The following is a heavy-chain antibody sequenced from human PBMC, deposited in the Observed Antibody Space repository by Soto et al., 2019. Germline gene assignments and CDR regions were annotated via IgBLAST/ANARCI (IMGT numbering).Heavy chain of an antibody. J-gene: IGHJ2*01. V-gene: IGHV3-30-3*01. CDR1: GFTFSSYA. Sequence: QVQLVESGGGVVQPGRSLRLSCAASGFTFSSYAMHWLRQAPGTGLEWVAVISYDGSNKYYADSVKGRFTISRDNSKNTLYLLTNSLRAEDTAVYYCASGYFDLWGRGTLVTVSS. CDR2: ISYDGSNK. CDR3: ASGYFDL.